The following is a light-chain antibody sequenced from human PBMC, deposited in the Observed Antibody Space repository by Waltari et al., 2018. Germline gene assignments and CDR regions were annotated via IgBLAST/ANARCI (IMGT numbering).Light chain of an antibody. CDR2: RDN. Sequence: SYELTQPLSVSVAPGPTATITCGGNNIGGNSVHWYQQKPGQAPVLVIYRDNNRPSGIPDRFSGSNSGNTATLTINGAQVGDEADYYCQVRDSNTAVFGGGTHLTVL. J-gene: IGLJ7*01. CDR3: QVRDSNTAV. V-gene: IGLV3-9*01. CDR1: NIGGNS.